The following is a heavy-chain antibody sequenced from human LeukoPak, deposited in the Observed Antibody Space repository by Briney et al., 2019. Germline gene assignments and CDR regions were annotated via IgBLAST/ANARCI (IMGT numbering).Heavy chain of an antibody. CDR2: IKSETDGGTT. Sequence: KSGGSLRLSCVASGFTFSNAWMSWVRQAPGKGLEWVGHIKSETDGGTTGYAAPVKGRFTISRDDSKNTLYLQMNSLRAEDTALYYCAKDKSAMVRGVGDAFDIWGQGTMVTVSS. D-gene: IGHD3-10*01. J-gene: IGHJ3*02. CDR3: AKDKSAMVRGVGDAFDI. V-gene: IGHV3-15*05. CDR1: GFTFSNAW.